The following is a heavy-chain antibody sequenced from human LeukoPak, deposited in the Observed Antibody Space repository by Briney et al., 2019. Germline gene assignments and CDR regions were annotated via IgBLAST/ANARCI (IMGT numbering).Heavy chain of an antibody. V-gene: IGHV3-30-3*01. CDR3: ARDLPYYYYGMDV. CDR1: GFTFSSYA. J-gene: IGHJ6*02. Sequence: PGRSLRLSCAASGFTFSSYAMHWVRQAPGKGLEWVAVISYDGSNKYYADSVKGRFTISRDNSKNTLYLQMNSLRAEDTAVYYCARDLPYYYYGMDVWGQGTTVTVSS. CDR2: ISYDGSNK.